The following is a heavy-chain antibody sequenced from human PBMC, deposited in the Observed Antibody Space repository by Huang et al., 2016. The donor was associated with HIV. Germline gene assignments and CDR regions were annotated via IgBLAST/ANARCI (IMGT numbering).Heavy chain of an antibody. CDR1: GFTVSTNY. CDR3: AKEGDTGAALGY. D-gene: IGHD2-8*02. V-gene: IGHV3-53*01. J-gene: IGHJ4*02. CDR2: IDSGGTT. Sequence: EVQLVESGGGLIQPGGSLRLSCAASGFTVSTNYMTWVRQAPGKGLGWVSLIDSGGTTYYADSVKGRFTIARDDSENTLYLHMTSLRAGDTAVYYCAKEGDTGAALGYWGQGTLVTVS.